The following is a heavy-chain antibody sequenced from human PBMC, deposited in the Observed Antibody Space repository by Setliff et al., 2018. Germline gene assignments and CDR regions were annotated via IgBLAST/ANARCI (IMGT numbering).Heavy chain of an antibody. CDR2: IHYSGNT. CDR1: GGSINRDY. Sequence: SETLSLTCSVSGGSINRDYWNWIRQPPGKGLEWIGYIHYSGNTNYNPSLKSRVTISLDTSKNQFSLKLSSVTAADTAVYYCARGSYYDSSGYSPDFFDYWGQGTQVTVSS. D-gene: IGHD3-22*01. V-gene: IGHV4-59*08. J-gene: IGHJ4*02. CDR3: ARGSYYDSSGYSPDFFDY.